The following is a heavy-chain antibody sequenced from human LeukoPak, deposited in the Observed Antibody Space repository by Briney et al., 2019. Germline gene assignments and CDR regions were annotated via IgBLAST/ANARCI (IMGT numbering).Heavy chain of an antibody. CDR2: ISRGSGHI. Sequence: GGSLRLSCAASGFTFSSYAMNWVRQAPGKGLEWVSSISRGSGHIFYADSMKGRFTISRDNAKNSLYLQMNSLRAEDTAVYYCAKPTGITGTTLPSPFDYWGQGILVTVSS. V-gene: IGHV3-21*04. CDR3: AKPTGITGTTLPSPFDY. J-gene: IGHJ4*02. D-gene: IGHD1-20*01. CDR1: GFTFSSYA.